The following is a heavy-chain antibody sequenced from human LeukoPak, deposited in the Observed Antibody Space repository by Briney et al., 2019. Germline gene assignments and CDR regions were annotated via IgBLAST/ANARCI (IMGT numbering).Heavy chain of an antibody. CDR3: AREASGWYYMDV. D-gene: IGHD6-19*01. Sequence: SQTLSLTCTVSGGSISSGSYYWSWIRQPAGKGLEWIGRIYTSGSTNYNPSLKSRVTISVDTSKDQFSLKLSSVTAADTAVYYCAREASGWYYMDVWGKGTTVTVSS. CDR2: IYTSGST. CDR1: GGSISSGSYY. J-gene: IGHJ6*03. V-gene: IGHV4-61*02.